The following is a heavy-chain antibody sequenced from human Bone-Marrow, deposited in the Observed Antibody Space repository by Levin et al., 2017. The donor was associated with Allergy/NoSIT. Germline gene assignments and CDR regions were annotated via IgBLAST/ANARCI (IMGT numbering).Heavy chain of an antibody. CDR3: ARDAQTSPTRNYGMDV. Sequence: PSETLSLTCTVSGDSISRYYWSWIRQPPGKGLEWIGYIYYSGSTNYNPSLKSRVTISVDTSKNQFSLDLNFVTAADTAVYYCARDAQTSPTRNYGMDVWGQGTTVTVSS. CDR2: IYYSGST. V-gene: IGHV4-59*01. J-gene: IGHJ6*02. CDR1: GDSISRYY.